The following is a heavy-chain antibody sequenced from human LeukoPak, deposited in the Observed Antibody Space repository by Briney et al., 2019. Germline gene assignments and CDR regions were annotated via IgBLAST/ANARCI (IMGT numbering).Heavy chain of an antibody. V-gene: IGHV5-51*01. J-gene: IGHJ4*02. CDR3: ASQYSGSYSHFDY. CDR2: IYPGDSDT. Sequence: GESLKISCKGSGYSFTSYWIGWVRQMPGKGLEGMGIIYPGDSDTRYSPSFQGQVTISADKSISTAYLQWSSLKASDTAMYYCASQYSGSYSHFDYWGQGTLVTVSS. D-gene: IGHD1-26*01. CDR1: GYSFTSYW.